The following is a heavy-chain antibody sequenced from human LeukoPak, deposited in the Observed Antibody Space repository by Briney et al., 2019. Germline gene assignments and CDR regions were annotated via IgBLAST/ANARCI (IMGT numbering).Heavy chain of an antibody. CDR3: ARVATGSYDWFDP. V-gene: IGHV3-9*01. J-gene: IGHJ5*02. CDR2: ISWNSGDI. Sequence: GGSLRLSCAASGFTFDNYAMHWVRQAPGKGLEWVSGISWNSGDIDYADSVKGRFTISRDNSKNTLYLQMNSLRAEDTAVYFCARVATGSYDWFDPWGQGTLVTVSS. CDR1: GFTFDNYA. D-gene: IGHD3-10*01.